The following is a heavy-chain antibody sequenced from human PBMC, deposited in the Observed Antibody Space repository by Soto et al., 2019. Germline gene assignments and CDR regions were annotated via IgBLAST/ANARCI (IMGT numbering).Heavy chain of an antibody. J-gene: IGHJ4*02. V-gene: IGHV3-30-3*01. CDR1: GFTFSSYA. Sequence: GSLRLSFAASGFTFSSYAMHWVRQAPVKGLEWVAVISYDGSNKYYADSVKGRFTVSRDNSKNTLYLQMNSLRAEDTAVYYCARDTNDFWSGPWDYWGQGTLV. D-gene: IGHD3-3*01. CDR3: ARDTNDFWSGPWDY. CDR2: ISYDGSNK.